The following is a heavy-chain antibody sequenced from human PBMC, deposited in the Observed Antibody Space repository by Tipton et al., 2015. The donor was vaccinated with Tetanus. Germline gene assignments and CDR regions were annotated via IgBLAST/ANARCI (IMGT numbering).Heavy chain of an antibody. Sequence: QVQLVQSGGGVVQPGRSLRLSCAASGFTFSSYAMHWVRQAPGKGLEWVAVISYDGSNKYYADSVKGRFTISRDNSKNTLYLQMNSLRAEDAAVYYCARCPPLSSSWYFGYYYYGMDVWGQGTTVTVSS. CDR1: GFTFSSYA. J-gene: IGHJ6*02. CDR3: ARCPPLSSSWYFGYYYYGMDV. V-gene: IGHV3-30-3*01. CDR2: ISYDGSNK. D-gene: IGHD6-13*01.